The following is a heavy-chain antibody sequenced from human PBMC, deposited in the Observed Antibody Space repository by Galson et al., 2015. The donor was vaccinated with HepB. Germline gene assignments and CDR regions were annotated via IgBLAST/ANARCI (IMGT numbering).Heavy chain of an antibody. CDR2: ISGSGGST. J-gene: IGHJ6*02. Sequence: SLRLSCAASGFTFSSYAMSWVRQAPEKGLEWVSAISGSGGSTYYADSVKGRFTISRDNSKNTLYLQMNSLRAEDTAVYYCAKPYVAAAGTLDHYYYYGMDVWGQGTTVTVSS. CDR3: AKPYVAAAGTLDHYYYYGMDV. V-gene: IGHV3-23*01. CDR1: GFTFSSYA. D-gene: IGHD6-13*01.